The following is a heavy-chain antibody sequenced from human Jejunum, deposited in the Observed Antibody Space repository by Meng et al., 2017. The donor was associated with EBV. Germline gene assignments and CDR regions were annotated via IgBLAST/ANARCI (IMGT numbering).Heavy chain of an antibody. D-gene: IGHD2-15*01. CDR2: IYHDGSS. J-gene: IGHJ4*02. Sequence: QVQLPESGPGLVTPSGXLSITCPVSGGSITSSDWWTWVRQPPGEGLEWIGEIYHDGSSNYSPSLKSRVTILLDKSENHFSLKLNSVTAADTAVYYCARVRCSGGSCFYFDYWGQGALVTVSS. CDR1: GGSITSSDW. V-gene: IGHV4-4*02. CDR3: ARVRCSGGSCFYFDY.